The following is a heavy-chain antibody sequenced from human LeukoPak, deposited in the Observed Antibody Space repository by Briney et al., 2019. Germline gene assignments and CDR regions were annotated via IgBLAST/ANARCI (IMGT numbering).Heavy chain of an antibody. D-gene: IGHD3-9*01. CDR3: ARSSFLTGYYYSFDY. Sequence: SETLSLTCTVSGGSISSYYWSWIRQPAGKGLEWIGRIYTSGSTNYNPSLKSRVTMSVDTSKNQFSLKLSSVTAADTAVYYCARSSFLTGYYYSFDYWGQRTRVTVSS. V-gene: IGHV4-4*07. J-gene: IGHJ4*02. CDR1: GGSISSYY. CDR2: IYTSGST.